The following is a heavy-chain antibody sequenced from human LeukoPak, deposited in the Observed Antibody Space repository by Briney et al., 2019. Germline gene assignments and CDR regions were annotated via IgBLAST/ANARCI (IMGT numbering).Heavy chain of an antibody. CDR2: ISGSGGST. Sequence: GGSLRLSCAASGFTFTNDWMSWVRQAPGKGLEWVSAISGSGGSTYYADSVKGRFTISRDNAKNSLYLQMNSLRAEDTAVYYCARKWELLNYYYGMDVWGQGTTVTVSS. CDR1: GFTFTNDW. CDR3: ARKWELLNYYYGMDV. J-gene: IGHJ6*02. D-gene: IGHD1-26*01. V-gene: IGHV3-21*01.